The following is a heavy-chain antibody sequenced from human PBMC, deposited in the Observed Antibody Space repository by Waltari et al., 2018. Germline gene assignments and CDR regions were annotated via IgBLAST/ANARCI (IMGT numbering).Heavy chain of an antibody. D-gene: IGHD6-13*01. Sequence: QVQLVQSGAEVKKPGASVKVSCKASGYAFTGYFMHWLRQAPGQGLEWMGWINPNRCGTHYAQKFQGSVTMTRGTSITTAYMELSRLRFDDTAVYYCARGGPSSSWLLYYYYPMDVWGQGTTVTVSS. CDR3: ARGGPSSSWLLYYYYPMDV. CDR1: GYAFTGYF. J-gene: IGHJ6*02. CDR2: INPNRCGT. V-gene: IGHV1-2*02.